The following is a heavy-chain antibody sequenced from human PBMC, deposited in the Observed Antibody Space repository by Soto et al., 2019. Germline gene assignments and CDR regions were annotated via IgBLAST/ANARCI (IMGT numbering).Heavy chain of an antibody. Sequence: SETRSLICTFSGCSMRSGRSYCSWRRLHPAKGLEWIGYIDYSGSTYYNPSLKSRVTISVDTSKNQFSLKLSSVTAADTAVYYCARDGLLLWYQLRYKQEYYGMDVWGQGTTVT. D-gene: IGHD2-2*01. V-gene: IGHV4-31*03. J-gene: IGHJ6*02. CDR2: IDYSGST. CDR3: ARDGLLLWYQLRYKQEYYGMDV. CDR1: GCSMRSGRSY.